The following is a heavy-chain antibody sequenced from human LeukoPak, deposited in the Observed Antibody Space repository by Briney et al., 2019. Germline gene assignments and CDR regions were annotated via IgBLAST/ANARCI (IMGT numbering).Heavy chain of an antibody. J-gene: IGHJ5*02. Sequence: SQTLSLTCAISGGSVSSNSAAWNWIRQSPSRGLEWLGRTYYRSKWYNDYAVSVKSRITINPDTSKNQFSLQLNSVTPEDTAVYYCARDGSGWYGGGYNWFDPWGQGTLVTVSS. CDR2: TYYRSKWYN. D-gene: IGHD6-19*01. CDR3: ARDGSGWYGGGYNWFDP. V-gene: IGHV6-1*01. CDR1: GGSVSSNSAA.